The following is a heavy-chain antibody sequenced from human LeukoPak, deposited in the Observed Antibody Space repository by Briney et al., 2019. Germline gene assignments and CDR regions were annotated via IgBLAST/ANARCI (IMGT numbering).Heavy chain of an antibody. CDR3: ARNPLRYFDWLTDAFDI. D-gene: IGHD3-9*01. J-gene: IGHJ3*02. CDR1: GFTFSSYW. Sequence: PGGSLRLSCAASGFTFSSYWMHWVRQAPGKGLVWVSRINSDGSSTSYADSVKGRFTISRDNAKNTLYLQMNSLRAEDTAVYYCARNPLRYFDWLTDAFDIWSQGTMVTVSS. CDR2: INSDGSST. V-gene: IGHV3-74*01.